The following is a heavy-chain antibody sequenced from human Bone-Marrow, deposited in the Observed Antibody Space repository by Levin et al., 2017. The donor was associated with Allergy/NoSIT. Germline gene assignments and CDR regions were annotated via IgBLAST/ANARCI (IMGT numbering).Heavy chain of an antibody. J-gene: IGHJ4*02. D-gene: IGHD5-12*01. V-gene: IGHV3-30*18. CDR1: GFTFSNYA. CDR3: AKEEVAYDY. CDR2: ISDDGSQK. Sequence: SCAGAGFTFSNYAIHWLRQAPGKGLEWVAIISDDGSQKYYADSVKGRFTISRDNSKNTVYLQMNSLRIEDTALYYCAKEEVAYDYWGQGTLVTVSS.